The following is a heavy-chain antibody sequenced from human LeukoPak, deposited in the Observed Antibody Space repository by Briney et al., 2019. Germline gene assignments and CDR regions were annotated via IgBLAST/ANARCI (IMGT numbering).Heavy chain of an antibody. CDR3: ARVWEQLGFDY. J-gene: IGHJ4*02. CDR2: IYYSGST. V-gene: IGHV4-59*01. Sequence: PGGSLRLSCAASGFTFSNAWMSWIRQPPGKGLEWIGYIYYSGSTNYNPSLKSRVTISVDTSKNQFSLKLSSVTAADTAVYYCARVWEQLGFDYWGQGTLVTVSS. D-gene: IGHD6-6*01. CDR1: GFTFSNAW.